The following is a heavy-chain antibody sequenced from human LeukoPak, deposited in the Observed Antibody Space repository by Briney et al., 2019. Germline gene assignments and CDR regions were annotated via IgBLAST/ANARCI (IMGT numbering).Heavy chain of an antibody. Sequence: PGGSLRLSCAASGFTFSSNSMNWVRQAPGKGLEWVSSISSSSSYIYYADSVKGRFTISRDNAKNSLYLQMNSLRAEDTAVYYCARVGYSSSWYNDYWGQGTLVTVSS. CDR3: ARVGYSSSWYNDY. CDR1: GFTFSSNS. CDR2: ISSSSSYI. V-gene: IGHV3-21*01. D-gene: IGHD6-13*01. J-gene: IGHJ4*02.